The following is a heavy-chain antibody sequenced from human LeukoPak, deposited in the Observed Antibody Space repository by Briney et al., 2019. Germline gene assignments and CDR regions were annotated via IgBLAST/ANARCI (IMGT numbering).Heavy chain of an antibody. CDR2: INPNSGGT. V-gene: IGHV1-2*02. J-gene: IGHJ6*02. D-gene: IGHD3-10*01. CDR1: GYTFTGYY. CDR3: TTMVRVRGYYYGMDV. Sequence: GASVKVSCKASGYTFTGYYIHWVRQAPGQGLEWMGWINPNSGGTNYAQKFQGRVTMTRDTSISTAYMELSRLRSDDTAVYYCTTMVRVRGYYYGMDVWGQGTTVTVSS.